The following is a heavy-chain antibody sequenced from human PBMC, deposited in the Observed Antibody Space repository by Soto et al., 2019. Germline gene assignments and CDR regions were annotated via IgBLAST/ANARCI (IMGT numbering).Heavy chain of an antibody. CDR1: GGSISSSNW. Sequence: QVQLQESGPGLVKPSGTLSLTCAVSGGSISSSNWWCWVRQPPGKGLEWIGEIYHSGSTNYNPSLKSRVTISVDKSKNQFSLKLSSVTAADTAVYYCARDREGDCSSTSCYTDAFDIWGQGTMVTVSS. CDR3: ARDREGDCSSTSCYTDAFDI. CDR2: IYHSGST. J-gene: IGHJ3*02. D-gene: IGHD2-2*02. V-gene: IGHV4-4*02.